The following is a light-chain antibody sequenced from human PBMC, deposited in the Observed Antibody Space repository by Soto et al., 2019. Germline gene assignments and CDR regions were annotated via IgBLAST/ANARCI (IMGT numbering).Light chain of an antibody. Sequence: EVVLTQSPATLSLSPGEAATLSCRASESVASPNLAWYQQKPGQAPRLLIYSASTRATGMPARFSGSGSGTEFTLTISSLQSEDSAAYYCQQYNNGWTFGQGTKVDIK. CDR3: QQYNNGWT. J-gene: IGKJ1*01. CDR2: SAS. CDR1: ESVASPN. V-gene: IGKV3-15*01.